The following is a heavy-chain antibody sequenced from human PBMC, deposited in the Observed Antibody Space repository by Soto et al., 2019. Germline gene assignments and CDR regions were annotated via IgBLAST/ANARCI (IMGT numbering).Heavy chain of an antibody. J-gene: IGHJ6*03. V-gene: IGHV3-48*01. CDR3: ARGGYCTNGVCYYYYYMDV. D-gene: IGHD2-8*01. Sequence: EVQLVESGGGLVQPGGSLRLSCAASGFTFSSYSMNWVRQAPGKGLEWVSYISSSSSTIYYAGSVKGRFTISRDNAKNSQYLQMNSLRAEDTAVYYCARGGYCTNGVCYYYYYMDVWGKGTTVTVSS. CDR2: ISSSSSTI. CDR1: GFTFSSYS.